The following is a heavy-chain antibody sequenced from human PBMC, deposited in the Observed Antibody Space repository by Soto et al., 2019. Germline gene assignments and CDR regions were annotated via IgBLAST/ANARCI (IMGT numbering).Heavy chain of an antibody. V-gene: IGHV4-34*01. CDR2: INHSGST. CDR3: ARDCSGGSCPYDY. CDR1: GESFSGYY. J-gene: IGHJ4*02. D-gene: IGHD2-15*01. Sequence: SDTLSLTCAVYGESFSGYYWRWIRQPPGKGLEWIGEINHSGSTNYNPSLKSRVTISVDTFKNQFSLKLSSVTAADTAVYYCARDCSGGSCPYDYWGQGTLVTVS.